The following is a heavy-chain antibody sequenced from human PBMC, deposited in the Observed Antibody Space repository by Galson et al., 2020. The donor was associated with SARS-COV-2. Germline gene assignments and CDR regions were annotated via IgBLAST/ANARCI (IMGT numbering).Heavy chain of an antibody. CDR3: ARETDEHTSSWYDN. CDR2: ISYDGTTR. Sequence: AGSLRLSCAASGFTFSSSAMHWARQAPGKGLEWVAIISYDGTTRYKSDSVKGRFTISRDISKNTLYLQMNRLRPEDTGVYYCARETDEHTSSWYDNWGQGTLVTVS. V-gene: IGHV3-30*04. D-gene: IGHD2-2*01. J-gene: IGHJ5*02. CDR1: GFTFSSSA.